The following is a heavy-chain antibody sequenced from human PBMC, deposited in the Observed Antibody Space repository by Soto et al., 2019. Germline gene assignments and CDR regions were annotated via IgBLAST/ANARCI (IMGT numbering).Heavy chain of an antibody. CDR2: IRSKSDGGTT. J-gene: IGHJ4*02. V-gene: IGHV3-15*07. CDR1: GFIFSNAW. Sequence: VQLVESGGGLVKPGGSLRLSCAASGFIFSNAWMNWVRQAPGKGLGWVGRIRSKSDGGTTDDAAPVEGRFIISRDDSKKMLYLQMNSLKIEDTAVYYCTTGWSSRDYWGQGTPVTVSA. D-gene: IGHD6-13*01. CDR3: TTGWSSRDY.